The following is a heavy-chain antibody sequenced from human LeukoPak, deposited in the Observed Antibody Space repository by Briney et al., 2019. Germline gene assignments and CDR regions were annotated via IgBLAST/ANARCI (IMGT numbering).Heavy chain of an antibody. Sequence: SETLSLTCTVSGGFISDYYWSWIRQPAGKGLEWIGRIYTSGSTNYNPSLKSRVTMSVDTSKNQFSLKLSSVTAADTAVYYCARGLLAAAVDYWGQGTLVTVSS. CDR2: IYTSGST. V-gene: IGHV4-4*07. D-gene: IGHD6-13*01. CDR1: GGFISDYY. CDR3: ARGLLAAAVDY. J-gene: IGHJ4*02.